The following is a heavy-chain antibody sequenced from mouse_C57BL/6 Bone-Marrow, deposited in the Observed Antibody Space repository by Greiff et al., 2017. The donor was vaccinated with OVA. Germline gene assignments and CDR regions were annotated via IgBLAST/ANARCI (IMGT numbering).Heavy chain of an antibody. D-gene: IGHD2-12*01. Sequence: DVQLVESGGDLVKPGGSLKLSCAASGFTFSSYGMSWVRQTPDKRLEWVATISSGGSYTYYPDSVKGRFTISRDNAKNTLYLQMSSLKSEDTAMYYCARSTTLLGDYWGQGTTLTVSS. V-gene: IGHV5-6*01. CDR1: GFTFSSYG. CDR2: ISSGGSYT. J-gene: IGHJ2*01. CDR3: ARSTTLLGDY.